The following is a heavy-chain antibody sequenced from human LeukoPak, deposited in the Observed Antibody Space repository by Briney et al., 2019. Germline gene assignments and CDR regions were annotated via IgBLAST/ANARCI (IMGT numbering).Heavy chain of an antibody. CDR1: GFTFSSYA. CDR3: AKAEGYDILTGLDY. V-gene: IGHV3-23*01. D-gene: IGHD3-9*01. CDR2: LSYNGGGS. J-gene: IGHJ4*02. Sequence: GGSLRLSCAASGFTFSSYAMSWVRQAPGRGLEWVSSLSYNGGGSYYADSVKGRFTISRDNSKNTLYLQMNSLRTEDTAVYYCAKAEGYDILTGLDYWGQGTLVTVSS.